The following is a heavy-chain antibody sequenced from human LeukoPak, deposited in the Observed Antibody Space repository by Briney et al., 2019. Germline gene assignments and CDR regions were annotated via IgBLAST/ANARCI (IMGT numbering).Heavy chain of an antibody. CDR3: ARVSDYGGNSPWYYFDY. V-gene: IGHV4-39*07. CDR2: IYYSGST. D-gene: IGHD4-23*01. Sequence: PSETLSLTCTVSGGSISSSSYYWGWIRQPPGKGLEWIGSIYYSGSTYYNPSLKSRVTISVDTSKNQFSLKLSSVTAADTAVYYCARVSDYGGNSPWYYFDYWGQGTLVTVSS. J-gene: IGHJ4*02. CDR1: GGSISSSSYY.